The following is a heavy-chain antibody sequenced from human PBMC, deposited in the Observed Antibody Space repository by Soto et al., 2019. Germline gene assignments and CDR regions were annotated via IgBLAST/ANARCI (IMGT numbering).Heavy chain of an antibody. CDR3: TRETVAGITGLDY. J-gene: IGHJ4*02. D-gene: IGHD1-20*01. CDR1: GFNVCALA. CDR2: ISVSDAFI. Sequence: GSLLLSWSASGFNVCALAVNWVRQAPGKGLEWVSGISVSDAFIYYADSVRGRFSISRDASENILYLQMNSLRVDDTALYYCTRETVAGITGLDYWGPGTLVTVSS. V-gene: IGHV3-23*01.